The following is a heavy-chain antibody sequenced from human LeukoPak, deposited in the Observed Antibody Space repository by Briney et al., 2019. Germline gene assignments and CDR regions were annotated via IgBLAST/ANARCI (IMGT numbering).Heavy chain of an antibody. CDR3: ARRTVTNGWFRIDY. CDR1: GGSISTYY. J-gene: IGHJ4*02. V-gene: IGHV4-59*08. Sequence: SETLSLTCTVSGGSISTYYWSWIRQPPGKGLGWIGCIYYNGATDYNPSLKSRVTISVDTSKNEFSLKLSSVTAADTALYYCARRTVTNGWFRIDYWGQGSLVIVSS. CDR2: IYYNGAT. D-gene: IGHD6-19*01.